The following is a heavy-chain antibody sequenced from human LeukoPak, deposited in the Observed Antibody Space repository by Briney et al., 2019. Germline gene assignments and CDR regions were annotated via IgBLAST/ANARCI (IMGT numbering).Heavy chain of an antibody. CDR2: INTGNGNT. V-gene: IGHV1-3*04. J-gene: IGHJ5*02. CDR1: GYTFNSYV. CDR3: AREPITTPTAFDP. D-gene: IGHD1-14*01. Sequence: GASVKVSCKASGYTFNSYVVHWVRQAPGQGLEWMGWINTGNGNTKYSQKFQGRVTITADESTSTAYMELRSLRSEDTAVYYCAREPITTPTAFDPWGQGTLVTVSS.